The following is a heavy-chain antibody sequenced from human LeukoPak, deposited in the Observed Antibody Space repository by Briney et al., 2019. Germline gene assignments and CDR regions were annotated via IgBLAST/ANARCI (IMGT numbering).Heavy chain of an antibody. Sequence: GASVKVSCKACGGTFSSYAISWVRQAPGQGLEWMGRIIPILGIANYAQKFQGRVTITADKSTSTAYMELSSLRSEDTAVYYCARVLQWLAPAAFDIWGQGTMVTVSS. V-gene: IGHV1-69*04. D-gene: IGHD6-19*01. CDR2: IIPILGIA. CDR1: GGTFSSYA. J-gene: IGHJ3*02. CDR3: ARVLQWLAPAAFDI.